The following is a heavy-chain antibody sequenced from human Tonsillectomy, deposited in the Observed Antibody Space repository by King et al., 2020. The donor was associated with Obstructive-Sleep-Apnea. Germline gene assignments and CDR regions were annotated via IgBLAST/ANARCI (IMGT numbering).Heavy chain of an antibody. J-gene: IGHJ4*02. V-gene: IGHV3-30*18. CDR2: ISYHGSNK. CDR1: GFTFSTYG. D-gene: IGHD2-2*01. Sequence: VQLVESGGGVVQPGRSLRLSCAASGFTFSTYGMHWVRQALGKGLEWVAVISYHGSNKYYADPVKGRFTISRDNSKNTLYLQMNSLRADDTAVYYCAKDQSEVVHPRAMDYWGQGTLVTVSS. CDR3: AKDQSEVVHPRAMDY.